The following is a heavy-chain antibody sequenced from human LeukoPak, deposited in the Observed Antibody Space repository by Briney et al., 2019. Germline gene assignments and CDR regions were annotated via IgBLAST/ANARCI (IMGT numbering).Heavy chain of an antibody. CDR3: AKAPVTSCRGAYCYPFDS. D-gene: IGHD2-21*01. V-gene: IGHV3-23*01. Sequence: GGSLRLSCAASGFTFSTYGITWVRQAPGKGLEWVSAISGRADLTFYADSVKGRFTISRDNSKNTLYLQMNSLRAEDAAVYFCAKAPVTSCRGAYCYPFDSWGQGTLVTVSS. CDR2: ISGRADLT. J-gene: IGHJ4*02. CDR1: GFTFSTYG.